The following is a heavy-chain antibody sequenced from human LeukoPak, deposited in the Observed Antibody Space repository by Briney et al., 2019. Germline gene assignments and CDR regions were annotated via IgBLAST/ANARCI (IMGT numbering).Heavy chain of an antibody. CDR2: ISSSSSYI. CDR3: ARSSGGSYWVGDFDY. D-gene: IGHD1-26*01. V-gene: IGHV3-21*01. Sequence: GGSLRLSCAASGFTFSSYRMNWVRQAPGKGLEWVSSISSSSSYIYYADSVKGRFTISRDNAKNSLYLQMNSLRAEDTAVYYCARSSGGSYWVGDFDYWGQGTLVTVSS. CDR1: GFTFSSYR. J-gene: IGHJ4*02.